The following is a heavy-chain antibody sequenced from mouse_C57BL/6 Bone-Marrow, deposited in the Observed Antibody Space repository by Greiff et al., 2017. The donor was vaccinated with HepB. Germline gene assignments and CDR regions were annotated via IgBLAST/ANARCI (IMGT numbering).Heavy chain of an antibody. CDR1: EYEFPSHD. CDR2: INSDGGST. V-gene: IGHV5-2*01. J-gene: IGHJ2*01. D-gene: IGHD2-2*01. CDR3: ARRMVTGDLDY. Sequence: VQLQQSGGGLVQPGESLKLSCESNEYEFPSHDMSWVRKTPEKRLELVAAINSDGGSTYYPDTMERRFIISRDNTKKTLYLQMSSLRSEDPALYYCARRMVTGDLDYWGQGTTLTVSS.